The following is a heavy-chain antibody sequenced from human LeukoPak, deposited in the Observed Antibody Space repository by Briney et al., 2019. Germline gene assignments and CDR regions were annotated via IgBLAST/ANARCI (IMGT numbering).Heavy chain of an antibody. Sequence: ASVKVSCKASGYTFTGYYMHWVRQAPGQGLEWMGWINPNSGGTNYAQKFQGRVTMTRDTSISTAYMELSRLRSDDTAVYYCARSLYSGSYYGFGYWGQGTLVTVSS. CDR3: ARSLYSGSYYGFGY. V-gene: IGHV1-2*02. J-gene: IGHJ4*02. CDR1: GYTFTGYY. D-gene: IGHD1-26*01. CDR2: INPNSGGT.